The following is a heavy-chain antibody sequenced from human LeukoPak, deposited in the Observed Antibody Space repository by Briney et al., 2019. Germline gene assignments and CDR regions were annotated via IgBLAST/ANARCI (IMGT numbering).Heavy chain of an antibody. CDR1: GYSFTSYG. V-gene: IGHV1-18*01. D-gene: IGHD6-19*01. CDR3: ARGGYGGGWYARGFFDY. CDR2: ISTHNGNT. J-gene: IGHJ4*02. Sequence: ASVKVSCKASGYSFTSYGISWVRQAPGQGLEWTGWISTHNGNTNYAQKLQGRVTMTIDTSTSTAYMDLTSLRSDDTAVYYCARGGYGGGWYARGFFDYWGQGTLVTVSS.